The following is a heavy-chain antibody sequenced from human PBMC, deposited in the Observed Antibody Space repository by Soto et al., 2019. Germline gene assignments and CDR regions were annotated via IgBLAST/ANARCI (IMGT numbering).Heavy chain of an antibody. CDR2: INHSGST. D-gene: IGHD3-3*01. J-gene: IGHJ4*02. CDR1: GGSFSGYY. CDR3: ARGGGGHYDFWSGYYISYYFDY. Sequence: PSETLSLTCAVYGGSFSGYYWSWIRQPPGKGLEWIGEINHSGSTNYNPSLKSRVTISVDTSKNQFSLKLSSVTAADTAVYYCARGGGGHYDFWSGYYISYYFDYWGQGTLVTVS. V-gene: IGHV4-34*01.